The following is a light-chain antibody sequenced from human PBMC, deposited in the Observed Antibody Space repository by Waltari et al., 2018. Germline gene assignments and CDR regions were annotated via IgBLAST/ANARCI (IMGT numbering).Light chain of an antibody. CDR2: KAS. Sequence: DIQMTQSPSTLSASVGDRVIITCRASQSISKWLAWYQQKQGKAPNLLIYKASTLESGVPSRFSGSGSGTDFSLTISSLQPDDFATSYCQQYNSYSLLTFGGGTKIEIK. J-gene: IGKJ4*01. CDR3: QQYNSYSLLT. CDR1: QSISKW. V-gene: IGKV1-5*03.